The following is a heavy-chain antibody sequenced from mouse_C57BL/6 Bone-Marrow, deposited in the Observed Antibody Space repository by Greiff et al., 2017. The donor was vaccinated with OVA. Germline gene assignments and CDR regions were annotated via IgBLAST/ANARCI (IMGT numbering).Heavy chain of an antibody. CDR3: ARGGLRKELFAY. CDR1: GYTFPDYY. CDR2: INPYNGGT. V-gene: IGHV1-19*01. D-gene: IGHD2-4*01. J-gene: IGHJ3*01. Sequence: VQLQQSGPVLVKPGASVKMSCKASGYTFPDYYMNWVKQSHGKSLEWIGGINPYNGGTSYNQKFKGKATLTVDKSSSTAYMELNSLTSEDSAVYYCARGGLRKELFAYWGQGTLVTVSA.